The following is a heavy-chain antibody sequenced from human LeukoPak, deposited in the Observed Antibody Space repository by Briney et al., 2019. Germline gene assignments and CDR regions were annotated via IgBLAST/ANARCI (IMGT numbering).Heavy chain of an antibody. CDR2: IYPGDSDT. V-gene: IGHV5-51*01. D-gene: IGHD1-14*01. CDR3: ARRISVYYFDY. J-gene: IGHJ4*02. Sequence: GASLKISCKGSGYSFTSYWIGWVRQMPGKGLEWMGIIYPGDSDTRYSPSYQGQVTISADKSISTAYLQWSSLKASDTAMYYCARRISVYYFDYWGQGTLVTVSS. CDR1: GYSFTSYW.